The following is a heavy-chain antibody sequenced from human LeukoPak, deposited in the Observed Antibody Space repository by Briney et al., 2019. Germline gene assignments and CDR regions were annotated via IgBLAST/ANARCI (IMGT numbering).Heavy chain of an antibody. Sequence: GGSLRLSCAASGFTFSIYAMRCVPHARGKGLEWGSAIRGSGGSTYYADSVKCRYTISRNNSKNAMYLQINSMRGEDTAVYYCAKDGGSDSSGWSTYYFDYWGQGTLVTVSS. CDR1: GFTFSIYA. V-gene: IGHV3-23*01. D-gene: IGHD6-19*01. J-gene: IGHJ4*02. CDR2: IRGSGGST. CDR3: AKDGGSDSSGWSTYYFDY.